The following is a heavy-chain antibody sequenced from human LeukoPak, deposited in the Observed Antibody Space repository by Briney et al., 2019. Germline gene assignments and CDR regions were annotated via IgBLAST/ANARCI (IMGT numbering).Heavy chain of an antibody. D-gene: IGHD6-6*01. CDR1: GFTVSSNY. J-gene: IGHJ4*02. V-gene: IGHV3-66*02. CDR2: IYSGGST. CDR3: ARTYSSSSTRYFDY. Sequence: GGSLRLSCAASGFTVSSNYMGWVRQAPGKGLEWVSVIYSGGSTYYADSVKGRFTISRDNSKDTLYLQMNSLRAEDTAVYYCARTYSSSSTRYFDYWGQGTLVTVSS.